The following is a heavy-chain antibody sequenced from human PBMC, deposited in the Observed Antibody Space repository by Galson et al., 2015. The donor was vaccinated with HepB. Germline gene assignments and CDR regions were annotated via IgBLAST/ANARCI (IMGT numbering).Heavy chain of an antibody. V-gene: IGHV3-23*01. CDR2: IGGSGAGT. D-gene: IGHD2-2*01. CDR1: GFTFSSYA. Sequence: SLRLSCAASGFTFSSYAMSWVRQTPGKGLEWVSVIGGSGAGTYYADSVKGRFTISRDNSKNTLCLQMNSLRAEDTAVYYCAKGLGYCTTTSCLRNPFDYWGQGILVTVSS. J-gene: IGHJ4*02. CDR3: AKGLGYCTTTSCLRNPFDY.